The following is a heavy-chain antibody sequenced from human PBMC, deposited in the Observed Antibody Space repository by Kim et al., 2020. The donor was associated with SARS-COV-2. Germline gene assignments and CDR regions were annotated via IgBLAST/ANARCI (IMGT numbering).Heavy chain of an antibody. CDR2: IYYSGTT. Sequence: SETLSLTCTVSGDSISSSRHYWGWIRQPPGMELEWIGTIYYSGTTYYNPSLKSRVTISVDTPKNQFSLKLSSVTASDTAVYYCARRRLGATTWFFDYWGKGTLVTVSS. CDR3: ARRRLGATTWFFDY. D-gene: IGHD1-26*01. CDR1: GDSISSSRHY. J-gene: IGHJ4*02. V-gene: IGHV4-39*01.